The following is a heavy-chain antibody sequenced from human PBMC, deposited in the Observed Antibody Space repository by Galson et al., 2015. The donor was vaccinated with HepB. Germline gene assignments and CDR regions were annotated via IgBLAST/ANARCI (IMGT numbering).Heavy chain of an antibody. D-gene: IGHD3-9*01. CDR3: AKDRIGFEDYYYGMDV. CDR1: GFIFSSYG. Sequence: SLRLSCAASGFIFSSYGMHWVRQAPGKGLEWVAVISYDGSNKYYADSVKGRFTISRDNFKDTLYLQMNSLRTEDTAVYYCAKDRIGFEDYYYGMDVWGQGTTVTVSS. CDR2: ISYDGSNK. J-gene: IGHJ6*02. V-gene: IGHV3-30*18.